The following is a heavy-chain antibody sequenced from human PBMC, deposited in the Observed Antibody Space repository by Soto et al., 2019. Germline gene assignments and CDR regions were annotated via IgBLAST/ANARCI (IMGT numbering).Heavy chain of an antibody. CDR3: AKPYCSGDTCHSRFDF. J-gene: IGHJ4*02. CDR2: IRGSDGST. V-gene: IGHV3-23*01. Sequence: EVQLLESGGDLVQPGGSLSLSCAASGFTFSSYAMGWVRQAPGKGLEWVSAIRGSDGSTNYADSVKGRFTISRDNSKNTLYLQMNSLRAEDTAVYYCAKPYCSGDTCHSRFDFWGQGTLVTVSS. D-gene: IGHD2-15*01. CDR1: GFTFSSYA.